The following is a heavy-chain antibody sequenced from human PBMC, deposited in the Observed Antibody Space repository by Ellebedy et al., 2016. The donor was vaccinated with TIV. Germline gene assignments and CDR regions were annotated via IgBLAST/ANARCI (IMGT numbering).Heavy chain of an antibody. CDR2: INPSGGST. D-gene: IGHD3-22*01. Sequence: ASVKVSXKASGYTFTSYGITWVRQAPGQGLEWMGIINPSGGSTTYAQKFQGRVTMARDTSTTTVYMELSSLRSEDTAVYYCARDRGSGTMMVILPDYWGQGTLVTVSS. V-gene: IGHV1-46*01. CDR3: ARDRGSGTMMVILPDY. CDR1: GYTFTSYG. J-gene: IGHJ4*02.